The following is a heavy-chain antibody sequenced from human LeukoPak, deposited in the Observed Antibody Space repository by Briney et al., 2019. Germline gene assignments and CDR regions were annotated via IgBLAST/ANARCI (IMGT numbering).Heavy chain of an antibody. D-gene: IGHD5-12*01. Sequence: SETLSLTCAVYGGSFSGYYWSWIRQPPGKGLEWIGEINHSGSTNYNPSLKSRVTIPVDTSKTQFSLKLSSVTAADTAVYYCAKVPSAGSGYVYFDYWGQGTLVTVSS. CDR1: GGSFSGYY. V-gene: IGHV4-34*01. CDR3: AKVPSAGSGYVYFDY. J-gene: IGHJ4*02. CDR2: INHSGST.